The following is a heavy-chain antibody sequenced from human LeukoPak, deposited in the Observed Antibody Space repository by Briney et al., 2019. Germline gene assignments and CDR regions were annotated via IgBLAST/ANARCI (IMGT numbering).Heavy chain of an antibody. CDR1: GFTFSSHA. V-gene: IGHV3-23*01. CDR3: AKVVPPGPTTKTTVTMLYD. J-gene: IGHJ4*02. Sequence: GGSLRLSCTASGFTFSSHAMSWVRQAPGKGLKGVSTIDTIGATTSYTDSVKGRFTISRDNSKNTLYLQMNSLRVEDTAVYYCAKVVPPGPTTKTTVTMLYDWGQGTLVTVSS. D-gene: IGHD4-17*01. CDR2: IDTIGATT.